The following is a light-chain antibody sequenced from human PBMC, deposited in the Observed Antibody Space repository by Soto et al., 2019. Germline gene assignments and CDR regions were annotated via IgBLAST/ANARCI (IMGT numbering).Light chain of an antibody. CDR1: QSVLSTSNNKNY. CDR2: WAS. CDR3: QQYYSVPIT. J-gene: IGKJ5*01. Sequence: LLTHSPVSVSVSLGERATITCRSSQSVLSTSNNKNYLTWYQQKPGQPPKLLIYWASTRESGVPDRFLGSGSETDFTLTISSLQAEDVAVYYCQQYYSVPITFGQGTRLEIK. V-gene: IGKV4-1*01.